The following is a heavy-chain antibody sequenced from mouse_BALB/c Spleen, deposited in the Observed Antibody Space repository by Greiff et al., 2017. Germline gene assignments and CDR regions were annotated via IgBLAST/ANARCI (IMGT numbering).Heavy chain of an antibody. CDR3: ARDLYKYFDV. V-gene: IGHV5-4*02. CDR1: GFTFSDYY. Sequence: EVKLVESGGGLVKPGGSLKLSCAASGFTFSDYYMYWVRQTPEKRLEWVATISDGGSYTYYPDSVQGRFTISRDNAKNNLYLQMSSLKYEDTAMYYCARDLYKYFDVWGEGTTVTVSS. J-gene: IGHJ1*01. CDR2: ISDGGSYT. D-gene: IGHD2-1*01.